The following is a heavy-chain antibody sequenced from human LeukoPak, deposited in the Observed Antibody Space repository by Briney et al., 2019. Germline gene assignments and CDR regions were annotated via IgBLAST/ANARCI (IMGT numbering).Heavy chain of an antibody. V-gene: IGHV3-21*01. CDR1: GFTFKTYS. D-gene: IGHD3-10*01. Sequence: TGGSLRLSCAASGFTFKTYSMNWVRQAPGRGLEWVSSISSSTTYIYYADSVKGRFTTSRDNAKNSMYLQMNSLRAEDTAVYYCARGALVRGVIRYCDYWGQGSLVTVSS. CDR3: ARGALVRGVIRYCDY. J-gene: IGHJ4*02. CDR2: ISSSTTYI.